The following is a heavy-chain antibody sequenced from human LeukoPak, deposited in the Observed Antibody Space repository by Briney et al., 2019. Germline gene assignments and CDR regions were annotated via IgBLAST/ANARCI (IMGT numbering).Heavy chain of an antibody. D-gene: IGHD1-26*01. J-gene: IGHJ4*02. CDR1: GGSIRGSSDY. Sequence: SETLSLTCTVSGGSIRGSSDYWGWIRQSPGKGLEWIGSIYYSGSTYYNPSLKSRVTISVDTSKNQFYVKLTSVTAADTAVYYCAENESVLGTTGLNDFFDDWGQGTLVTVSS. CDR3: AENESVLGTTGLNDFFDD. CDR2: IYYSGST. V-gene: IGHV4-39*01.